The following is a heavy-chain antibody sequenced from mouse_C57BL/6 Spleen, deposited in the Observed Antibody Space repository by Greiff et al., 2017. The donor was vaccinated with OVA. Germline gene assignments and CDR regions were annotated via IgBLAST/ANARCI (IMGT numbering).Heavy chain of an antibody. D-gene: IGHD1-1*01. CDR3: ARDYYGSSPAY. CDR2: ISSGSSTI. CDR1: GFTFSDYG. Sequence: EVMLVESGGGLVKPGGSLKLSCAASGFTFSDYGMHWVRQAPEKGLEWVAYISSGSSTIYYADTVKGRFTISRDNAKNTLFLQMTSLRSEDTAMYYCARDYYGSSPAYWGQETLVTVSA. V-gene: IGHV5-17*01. J-gene: IGHJ3*01.